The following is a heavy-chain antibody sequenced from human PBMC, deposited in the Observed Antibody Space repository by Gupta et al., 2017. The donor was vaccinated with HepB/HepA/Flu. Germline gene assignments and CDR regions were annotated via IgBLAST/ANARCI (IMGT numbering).Heavy chain of an antibody. CDR1: GFTFSNYG. CDR2: ISGSGDIT. Sequence: ELQLLESGGGLVQPGESLRLSCVASGFTFSNYGMSWVRQAPGKGLEWVAAISGSGDITYYADSVKGRFTISSSKNTLFLQMSSLRAEDTAVYYCAKHQYTVGPLDYWGQGILVSVSS. CDR3: AKHQYTVGPLDY. D-gene: IGHD5-18*01. J-gene: IGHJ4*02. V-gene: IGHV3-23*01.